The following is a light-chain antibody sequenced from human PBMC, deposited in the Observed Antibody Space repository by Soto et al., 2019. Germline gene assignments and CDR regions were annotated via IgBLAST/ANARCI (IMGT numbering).Light chain of an antibody. J-gene: IGKJ1*01. Sequence: DIQMTQSPSSLSASVGDRVTITCRASQGISKYLAWYQQKPGKAPKLLIYDASSLESGVPSRFSGSGSGTEFTLTISSLQPDDFATYYCQQYNSYRTFGQGTKVEIK. CDR1: QGISKY. CDR3: QQYNSYRT. V-gene: IGKV1-5*01. CDR2: DAS.